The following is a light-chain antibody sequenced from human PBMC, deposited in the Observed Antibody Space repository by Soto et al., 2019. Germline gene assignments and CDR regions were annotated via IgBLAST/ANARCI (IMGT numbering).Light chain of an antibody. CDR2: SAS. Sequence: EIVMTQSPATLSVSPGERVTLSCRASQSVSSNLAWYQQKPGQAPRLLIYSASTRATGIPARFSGSGSGTEFTLAITSLKSEDFAVYFCQQYVIWPPTFTFGQGTKLEIK. CDR3: QQYVIWPPTFT. J-gene: IGKJ2*01. V-gene: IGKV3-15*01. CDR1: QSVSSN.